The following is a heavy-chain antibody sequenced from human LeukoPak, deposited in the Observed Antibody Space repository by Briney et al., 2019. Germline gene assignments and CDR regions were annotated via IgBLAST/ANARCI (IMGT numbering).Heavy chain of an antibody. D-gene: IGHD3-22*01. V-gene: IGHV4-4*07. Sequence: NPSETLSLTCTVSGGSISSYYWSWLRQPAGKGLEWIGRIYTSGSTNYNPSLKSRVTMSVDTSKNQFSLKLSSVTAADTAVYYCARDSGLWDYDSSGFDPWGQGTLVTVSS. CDR2: IYTSGST. CDR3: ARDSGLWDYDSSGFDP. CDR1: GGSISSYY. J-gene: IGHJ5*02.